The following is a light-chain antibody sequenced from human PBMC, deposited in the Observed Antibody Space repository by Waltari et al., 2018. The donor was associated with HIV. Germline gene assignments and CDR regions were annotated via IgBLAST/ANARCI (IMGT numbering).Light chain of an antibody. CDR3: QSYDSSNQV. J-gene: IGLJ2*01. CDR1: SGSLASNY. CDR2: EDD. Sequence: NFMLTQPHSVSESPGKTVTISCTRPSGSLASNYLQWYQQRPGSSPTTVIYEDDQRPSGVPDRFSGSINTSSNSASLTISGLKTEDEGDYYCQSYDSSNQVFGGGTKLTVL. V-gene: IGLV6-57*01.